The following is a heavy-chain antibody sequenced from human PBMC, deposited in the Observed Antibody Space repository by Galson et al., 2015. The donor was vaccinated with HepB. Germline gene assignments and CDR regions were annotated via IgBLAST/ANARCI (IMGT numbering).Heavy chain of an antibody. CDR2: IGAYNGNT. D-gene: IGHD4-17*01. J-gene: IGHJ6*02. CDR3: AVARPGYGDYGMDV. Sequence: SVKVSCKASGYTFTSYGISWVRQAPGQGLEWMGWIGAYNGNTNYAQKLQGRVTMTTDTSTSTAYMELRSLRSDDTAVYYCAVARPGYGDYGMDVWGQGTTVTVSS. CDR1: GYTFTSYG. V-gene: IGHV1-18*01.